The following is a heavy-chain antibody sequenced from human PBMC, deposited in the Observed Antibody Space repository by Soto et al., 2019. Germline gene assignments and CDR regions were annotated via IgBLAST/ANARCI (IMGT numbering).Heavy chain of an antibody. D-gene: IGHD3-10*01. CDR1: GFSLTTSGVG. CDR3: AHRVGPQVGRFFDY. Sequence: QITLKESGPPLVKPTQTLTLTCTFSGFSLTTSGVGVGWIRQPPGKALEWLALIYWNDDERYSPSLKSRVTITKDTSENQVALTMTNLDPVDTATYYCAHRVGPQVGRFFDYWGQGTLVSVSS. V-gene: IGHV2-5*01. J-gene: IGHJ4*02. CDR2: IYWNDDE.